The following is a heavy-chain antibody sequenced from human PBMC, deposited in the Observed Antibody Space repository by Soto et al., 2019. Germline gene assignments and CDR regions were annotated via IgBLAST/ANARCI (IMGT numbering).Heavy chain of an antibody. Sequence: QVQLVESGGGVVQPGRSLRLSCAASGFTFSSYGMHWVRQAPGKGLARVAVISYDGSNKYYADTVKGRFTISRDSSKNARYLQMNRLRAEDTAVYDCAKNGGGEWEDAFDIWGQGTMVSVSS. D-gene: IGHD2-21*01. CDR3: AKNGGGEWEDAFDI. CDR1: GFTFSSYG. CDR2: ISYDGSNK. V-gene: IGHV3-30*18. J-gene: IGHJ3*02.